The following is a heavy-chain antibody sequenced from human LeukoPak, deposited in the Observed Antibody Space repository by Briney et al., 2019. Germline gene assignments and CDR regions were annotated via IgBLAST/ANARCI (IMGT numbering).Heavy chain of an antibody. CDR1: GYTSTGYY. D-gene: IGHD3-9*01. CDR2: INPNSGGT. V-gene: IGHV1-2*02. Sequence: SVKVSCTASGYTSTGYYMHWVGEAPGPGLECMRWINPNSGGTNYAQKFQGRVTMTRDTSISTAYMELSRLRSDDTAVYYCARDYDILTGYYSLGVGYWGQGTLVTVSS. CDR3: ARDYDILTGYYSLGVGY. J-gene: IGHJ4*02.